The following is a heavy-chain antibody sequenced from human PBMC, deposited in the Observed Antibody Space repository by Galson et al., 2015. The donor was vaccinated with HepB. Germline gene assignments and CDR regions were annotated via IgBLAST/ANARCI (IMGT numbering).Heavy chain of an antibody. V-gene: IGHV4-59*01. J-gene: IGHJ5*02. D-gene: IGHD6-19*01. CDR2: MYYSGST. CDR3: ARGTIAVAGSQWFDP. CDR1: GGSISSYY. Sequence: ETLSLTCTVSGGSISSYYWSWIRQPPGKGLEWIGYMYYSGSTNYNPSLKSRVTISVDTSKNQFSLKLSSVTAADTAVYYCARGTIAVAGSQWFDPWGQGTLVTVSS.